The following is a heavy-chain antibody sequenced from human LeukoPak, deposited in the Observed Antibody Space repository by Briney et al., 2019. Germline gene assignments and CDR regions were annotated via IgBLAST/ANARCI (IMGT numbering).Heavy chain of an antibody. CDR2: IYYSGST. J-gene: IGHJ4*02. V-gene: IGHV4-61*01. CDR3: ARSGSRVLPAAI. Sequence: SETLSLTCTVSGGSVSSGSYYWSWIRQPPGKGLEWIGYIYYSGSTNYNPSLKSRVTISVDTSKNQFSLKLSSVTAADTAVYYGARSGSRVLPAAIWGQGTLVTVSS. CDR1: GGSVSSGSYY. D-gene: IGHD2-2*01.